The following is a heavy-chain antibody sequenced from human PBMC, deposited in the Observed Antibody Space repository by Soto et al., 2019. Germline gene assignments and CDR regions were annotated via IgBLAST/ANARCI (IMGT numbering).Heavy chain of an antibody. D-gene: IGHD1-26*01. CDR2: ISSSSSYI. Sequence: PGGSLRLSCAASGFTFSSYSMNWVRQAPGKGLEWVSSISSSSSYIYSADSVKGRFTISRDNAKNSLYLQMNSLRAEDTAIYYCARRDPGAYFQHWGQGTLVTVYS. V-gene: IGHV3-21*01. CDR1: GFTFSSYS. J-gene: IGHJ1*01. CDR3: ARRDPGAYFQH.